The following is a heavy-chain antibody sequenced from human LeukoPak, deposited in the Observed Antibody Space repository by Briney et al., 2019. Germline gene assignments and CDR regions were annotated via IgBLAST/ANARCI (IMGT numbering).Heavy chain of an antibody. CDR1: GYTFTGCY. J-gene: IGHJ4*02. D-gene: IGHD3-22*01. V-gene: IGHV1-69*13. Sequence: SVKVSCKTSGYTFTGCYLRWVRQAPGQGLEWMGGIIPIFGTANYAQKLQGRVTITADESTSTAYMELSSLRAEDTAVYYCARAPYYDSSKFDYCGQGTLVTVSS. CDR3: ARAPYYDSSKFDY. CDR2: IIPIFGTA.